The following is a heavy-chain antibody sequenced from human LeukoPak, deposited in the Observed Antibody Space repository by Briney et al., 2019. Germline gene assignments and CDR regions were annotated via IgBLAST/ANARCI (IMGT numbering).Heavy chain of an antibody. D-gene: IGHD4-17*01. CDR2: IYYSGST. V-gene: IGHV4-30-4*08. CDR3: ARSRYGPWFDP. J-gene: IGHJ5*02. CDR1: GGSISSGGYY. Sequence: SETLSLTCTVSGGSISSGGYYWSWIRQHPGKSLEWIGYIYYSGSTYYNPSLKSRVTISVDTSKNQFSLKLSSVTAADTAVYYCARSRYGPWFDPWGQGTLVTVSS.